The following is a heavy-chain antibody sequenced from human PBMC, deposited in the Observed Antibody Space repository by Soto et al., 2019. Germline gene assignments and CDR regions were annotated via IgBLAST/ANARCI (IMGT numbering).Heavy chain of an antibody. Sequence: SETLSLTCTVSGGSISTAGVYWSWIRQHPGKGLEWIGYVFYTGVTYYNPSLKSRVTISVDTSENQFSLKLTSVTAADTAIYYCARSRGSSKPYFYHYWGQGTLVTVSS. CDR1: GGSISTAGVY. CDR3: ARSRGSSKPYFYHY. V-gene: IGHV4-31*03. CDR2: VFYTGVT. D-gene: IGHD1-26*01. J-gene: IGHJ4*02.